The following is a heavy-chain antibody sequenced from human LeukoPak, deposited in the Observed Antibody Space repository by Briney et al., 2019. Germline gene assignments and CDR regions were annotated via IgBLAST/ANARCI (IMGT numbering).Heavy chain of an antibody. CDR2: TSSDGRSK. CDR3: ARDLVSYSSSPLH. V-gene: IGHV3-30*04. Sequence: GGSLRLSCEASGITFSSYVMHWVRQAPGKGLEWVAVTSSDGRSKHYADSVKGRFTISTDSSKSTLYLQMNSLTPEDTAVYYCARDLVSYSSSPLHWGQGTLVTVSS. J-gene: IGHJ4*02. D-gene: IGHD6-6*01. CDR1: GITFSSYV.